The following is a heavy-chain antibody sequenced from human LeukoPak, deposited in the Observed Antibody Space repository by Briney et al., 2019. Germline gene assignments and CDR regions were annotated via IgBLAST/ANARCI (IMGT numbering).Heavy chain of an antibody. CDR1: GDTFSRYG. Sequence: PSVSVSCKASGDTFSRYGISWVRQAPGQGLEWMGGIIPLFGTANYAQKFQGRVTITADESTSTVYMELNSLRFEDTAVYYCAREWSYESSGYFFYYWGQGTLVTVSS. J-gene: IGHJ4*02. CDR2: IIPLFGTA. CDR3: AREWSYESSGYFFYY. V-gene: IGHV1-69*13. D-gene: IGHD3-22*01.